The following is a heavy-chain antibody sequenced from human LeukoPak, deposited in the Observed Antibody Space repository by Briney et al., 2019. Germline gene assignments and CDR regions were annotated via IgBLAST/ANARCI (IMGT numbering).Heavy chain of an antibody. CDR3: AKVPSPYYDFWSGYNYFDY. V-gene: IGHV3-23*01. D-gene: IGHD3-3*01. J-gene: IGHJ4*02. Sequence: PGGSLRLSCAASGFTFSSYAMSWVRQAPGKGLEWVSAISGSGGSTYYADSVKGRFTISRDNSKNTLYLQMNSLRAEDTAVYYCAKVPSPYYDFWSGYNYFDYWGQGTLVTVSS. CDR2: ISGSGGST. CDR1: GFTFSSYA.